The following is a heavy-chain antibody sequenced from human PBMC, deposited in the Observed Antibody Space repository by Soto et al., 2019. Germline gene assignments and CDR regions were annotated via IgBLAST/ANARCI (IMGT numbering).Heavy chain of an antibody. J-gene: IGHJ6*02. CDR1: GGPISSDYYH. D-gene: IGHD2-21*02. CDR2: IHHSGSI. V-gene: IGHV4-30-4*08. CDR3: AREDDGGDSLDV. Sequence: SETLSLTCTVSGGPISSDYYHWTWIRQSPGKGLEWIGYIHHSGSILYNPSLKSRVTISVDTSKNQFSLHLSSVTAADTAVYFCAREDDGGDSLDVSGQEPTVTVSS.